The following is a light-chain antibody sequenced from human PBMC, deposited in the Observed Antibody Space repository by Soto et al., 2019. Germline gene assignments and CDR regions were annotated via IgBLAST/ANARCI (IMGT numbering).Light chain of an antibody. J-gene: IGLJ1*01. Sequence: NFLLTPPHSVSESPGKPLTISCTGSGGRLVSNYVQWYQQRPGSAPPLIIGENEQRFCVVPDRFSVSIDTSSTSASLTISGRKTADEADYYCQSFDSINWVFAPGTKLTVL. CDR1: GGRLVSNY. CDR2: ENE. V-gene: IGLV6-57*02. CDR3: QSFDSINWV.